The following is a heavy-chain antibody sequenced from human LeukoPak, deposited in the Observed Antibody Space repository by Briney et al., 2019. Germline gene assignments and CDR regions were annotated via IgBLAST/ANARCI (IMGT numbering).Heavy chain of an antibody. CDR1: GDSVFSNSAA. V-gene: IGHV6-1*01. J-gene: IGHJ4*02. CDR2: TYYRSKKYN. Sequence: SQTLSLTCAISGDSVFSNSAAWNWIRQSPSRGLEWLGRTYYRSKKYNDYAVSVKSRITINPDRTKNQFSLQLSSVTAADTAVYYCARSKDYYDSSGTFDYWGQGTLVTVSS. D-gene: IGHD3-22*01. CDR3: ARSKDYYDSSGTFDY.